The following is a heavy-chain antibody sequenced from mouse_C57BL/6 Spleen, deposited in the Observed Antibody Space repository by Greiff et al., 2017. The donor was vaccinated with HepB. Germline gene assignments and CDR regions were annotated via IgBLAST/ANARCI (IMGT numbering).Heavy chain of an antibody. J-gene: IGHJ3*01. Sequence: EVQLQQSGPELVKPGASVKMSCKASGYTFTDYNMHWVKQSHGKSLEWIGYINPNNGGTSYNQKFKDKATLTVNKSSSTAYMELRSLTSEDSAVYYCAREAVITTVVGFAYWGQGTLVTVSA. CDR2: INPNNGGT. CDR3: AREAVITTVVGFAY. CDR1: GYTFTDYN. D-gene: IGHD1-1*01. V-gene: IGHV1-22*01.